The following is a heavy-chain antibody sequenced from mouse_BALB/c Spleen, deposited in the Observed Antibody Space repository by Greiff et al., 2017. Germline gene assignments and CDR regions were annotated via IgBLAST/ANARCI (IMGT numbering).Heavy chain of an antibody. CDR3: TLLDAMDY. D-gene: IGHD2-10*01. V-gene: IGHV1S81*02. Sequence: VQLQQSGAELVKPGASVKLSCKASGYTFTSYYMYWVKQRPGQGLEWIGEINPSNGGTNFNAKFKSKATLTVDKSSSTAYMQLSSLTSEDSAVYYCTLLDAMDYWGQGTSVTVSA. CDR1: GYTFTSYY. J-gene: IGHJ4*01. CDR2: INPSNGGT.